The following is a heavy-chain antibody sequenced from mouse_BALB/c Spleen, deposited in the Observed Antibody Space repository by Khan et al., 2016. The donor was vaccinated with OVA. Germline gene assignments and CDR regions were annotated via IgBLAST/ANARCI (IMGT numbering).Heavy chain of an antibody. CDR1: GYTFTSYT. J-gene: IGHJ3*01. CDR3: ERDVAYHRNDVWFAY. V-gene: IGHV1-4*01. D-gene: IGHD2-14*01. Sequence: QVQLQQSGAELARPGASVKMSCKASGYTFTSYTIHWIKLRPGQGLEWIGYINPSNGYTTYNQKFKDKATLTADQSSTTAYLQLSSLTSDDSAVYYCERDVAYHRNDVWFAYGGQGTLVTVSA. CDR2: INPSNGYT.